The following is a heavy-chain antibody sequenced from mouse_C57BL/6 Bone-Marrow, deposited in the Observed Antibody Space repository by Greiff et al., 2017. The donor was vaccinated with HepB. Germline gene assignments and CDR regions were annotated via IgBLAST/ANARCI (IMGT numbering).Heavy chain of an antibody. CDR3: ARVYYSNYVYYFDY. CDR1: GIDFSRYW. J-gene: IGHJ2*01. Sequence: VQLKESGGGLVQPGGSLKLSCAASGIDFSRYWMSWVRRAPGKGLEWIGEINPDSSTINYAPSLKDKFIISRDNAKNTLYLQMSKVRSEDTALYYCARVYYSNYVYYFDYWGQGTTLTVSS. CDR2: INPDSSTI. D-gene: IGHD2-5*01. V-gene: IGHV4-1*01.